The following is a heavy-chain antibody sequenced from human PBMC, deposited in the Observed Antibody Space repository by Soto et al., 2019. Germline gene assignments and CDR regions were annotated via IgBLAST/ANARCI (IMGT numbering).Heavy chain of an antibody. CDR2: IIPSFGTA. CDR1: GGTFSSYA. D-gene: IGHD4-4*01. J-gene: IGHJ6*02. Sequence: QVQLVQSGAGVKKPGSSVKVSCKAPGGTFSSYAISWVRQAPGQGLEWMGGIIPSFGTAKYAQKLQGSATITAAEVTSTGYIDLSRPRPEDTAVYYSAISQGVSNSLTIYDYYNYGIDVWGQGTTVTVSS. CDR3: AISQGVSNSLTIYDYYNYGIDV. V-gene: IGHV1-69*01.